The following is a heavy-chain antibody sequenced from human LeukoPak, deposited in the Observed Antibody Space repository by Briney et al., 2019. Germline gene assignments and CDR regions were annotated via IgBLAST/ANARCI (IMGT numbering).Heavy chain of an antibody. D-gene: IGHD2-15*01. V-gene: IGHV4-59*01. CDR3: AREIDCSGGSRYYGMDV. Sequence: PSETLSLTCTVSAGFISSYYWSCFRQPPGKGLEWNGYIFYSGRTTYNPSLKSRVTISVDTSKNQFSLKLSSVTAADTAVYYCAREIDCSGGSRYYGMDVWGQGTTVTVSS. CDR2: IFYSGRT. CDR1: AGFISSYY. J-gene: IGHJ6*02.